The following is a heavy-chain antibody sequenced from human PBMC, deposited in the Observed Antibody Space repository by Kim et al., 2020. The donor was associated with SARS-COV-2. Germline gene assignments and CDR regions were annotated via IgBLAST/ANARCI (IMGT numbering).Heavy chain of an antibody. V-gene: IGHV3-74*01. D-gene: IGHD6-19*01. J-gene: IGHJ4*02. CDR3: ARTYSSGWYEDY. Sequence: SYAGSGKGRLTISRDNAKNTLYLQMNSLRAEDTAVYYCARTYSSGWYEDYWGQGTLVTVSS.